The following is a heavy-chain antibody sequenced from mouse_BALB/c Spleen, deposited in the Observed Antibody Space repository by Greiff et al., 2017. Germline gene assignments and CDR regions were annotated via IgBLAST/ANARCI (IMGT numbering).Heavy chain of an antibody. CDR3: ARGRYFDV. CDR2: ISTYYGDA. Sequence: VQLQQSGAELVRPGVSVKISCKGSGYTFTDYAMHWVKQSHAKSLEWIGVISTYYGDASYNQKFKGKATMTVDKSSSTAYMELARLTSEDSAIYYCARGRYFDVWGAGTTVTVSS. CDR1: GYTFTDYA. J-gene: IGHJ1*01. V-gene: IGHV1S137*01.